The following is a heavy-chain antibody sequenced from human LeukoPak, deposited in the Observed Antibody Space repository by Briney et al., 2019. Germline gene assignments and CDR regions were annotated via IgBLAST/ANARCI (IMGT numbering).Heavy chain of an antibody. D-gene: IGHD3-22*01. J-gene: IGHJ4*02. Sequence: GESLKISCKGSGYNFASYWIAWVRQMPGKGLEWMGIIYPGDSDTRYSPSFQGQVIISAGKSISTAYLQWSSLKASDTAMYYCARGPYYYDSSAYHYDYWGQGTLVTVSS. CDR1: GYNFASYW. CDR3: ARGPYYYDSSAYHYDY. V-gene: IGHV5-51*01. CDR2: IYPGDSDT.